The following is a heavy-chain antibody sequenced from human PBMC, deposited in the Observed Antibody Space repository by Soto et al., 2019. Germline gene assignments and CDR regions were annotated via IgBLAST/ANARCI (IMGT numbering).Heavy chain of an antibody. CDR3: AGLGIGSPRLVVALVI. D-gene: IGHD7-27*01. Sequence: GQSLKISCKGSGYSFTSYWIGWFRQMPGKGLEWMGILYPGDSDTRYSPSFQGQFTISADTSISTSYLQWSSQKASDTAMYYCAGLGIGSPRLVVALVIRGQGAMVSVS. J-gene: IGHJ3*02. CDR2: LYPGDSDT. CDR1: GYSFTSYW. V-gene: IGHV5-51*01.